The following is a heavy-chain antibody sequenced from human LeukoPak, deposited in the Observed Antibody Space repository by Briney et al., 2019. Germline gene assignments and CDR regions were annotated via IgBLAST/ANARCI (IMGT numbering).Heavy chain of an antibody. CDR2: IKQDGSEK. V-gene: IGHV3-7*01. J-gene: IGHJ4*02. D-gene: IGHD3-22*01. Sequence: PGGSLRLSCAASGFTFSSYWMSWVRQAPGKGLEWVANIKQDGSEKYYVDSVKGRFTISRDNAKNSLYLQMNSLRAEDTAVYYCARGRQRDSSGYYYGDYWGQGTLVTVSS. CDR1: GFTFSSYW. CDR3: ARGRQRDSSGYYYGDY.